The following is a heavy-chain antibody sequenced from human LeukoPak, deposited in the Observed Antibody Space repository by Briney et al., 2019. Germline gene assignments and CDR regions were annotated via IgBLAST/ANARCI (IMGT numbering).Heavy chain of an antibody. D-gene: IGHD6-13*01. CDR1: GFTFSDYY. V-gene: IGHV3-11*04. Sequence: PGGSLRLSCAASGFTFSDYYMSWIRQAPGKGLEWVSYISSSGSTIYYADSVKGRFTISRDNAKNSLYLQMNSLRAEDTAVYYCARDFPPSGRPLIAAAGRQDYWGQGTLVTVSS. CDR3: ARDFPPSGRPLIAAAGRQDY. J-gene: IGHJ4*02. CDR2: ISSSGSTI.